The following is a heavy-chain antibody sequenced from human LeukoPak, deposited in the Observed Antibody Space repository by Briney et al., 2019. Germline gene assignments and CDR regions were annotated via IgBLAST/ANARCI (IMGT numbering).Heavy chain of an antibody. V-gene: IGHV3-33*08. CDR2: IWYDGSIK. J-gene: IGHJ6*02. CDR1: GFTFSSYA. D-gene: IGHD3-16*01. Sequence: GGSLRLSCAASGFTFSSYAMHWVRQAPGKGLEWVAVIWYDGSIKYYADSVKGRFSTSRDNSKNTVDLQMNSLRVEDTAVYYCARDRPGGGINGMDVWGQGTTVTVSS. CDR3: ARDRPGGGINGMDV.